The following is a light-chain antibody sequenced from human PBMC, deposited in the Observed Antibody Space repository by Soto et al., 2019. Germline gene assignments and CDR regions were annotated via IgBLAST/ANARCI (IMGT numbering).Light chain of an antibody. V-gene: IGKV4-1*01. CDR2: WAS. Sequence: DIVMTQSPDSLAVSLGERATINCKSSQSVLYSSSNKNYLAWYQQKLGQPPKLLIYWASTRESGVPDRFSGSGSGTDFTLTISSLQAEDVAVYYCHQYYSAPHTFGQGTKLEIK. J-gene: IGKJ2*01. CDR3: HQYYSAPHT. CDR1: QSVLYSSSNKNY.